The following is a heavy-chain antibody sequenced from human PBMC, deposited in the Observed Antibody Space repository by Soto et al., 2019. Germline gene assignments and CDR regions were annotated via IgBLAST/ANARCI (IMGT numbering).Heavy chain of an antibody. Sequence: EVQLWECAGVLVQPGRSLRLSCAVSGFTISSYAMSCVHQAPGKGLEWVSGISGSGGSAYYADSVKGRFTISRDNSKNTLYLQINSLRAEDTAKYYCAKDIPYYYGSGTNYFDYWGQGTLVTVSS. CDR2: ISGSGGSA. J-gene: IGHJ4*02. CDR1: GFTISSYA. D-gene: IGHD3-10*01. CDR3: AKDIPYYYGSGTNYFDY. V-gene: IGHV3-23*01.